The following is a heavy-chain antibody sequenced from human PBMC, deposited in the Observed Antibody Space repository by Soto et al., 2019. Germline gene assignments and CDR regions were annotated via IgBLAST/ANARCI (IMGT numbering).Heavy chain of an antibody. Sequence: RGSLRLSCAASGFTFSNAWMNWVRQAPGKGLEWVGRIKSKTDGGTTDYAAPVKGRFTISRDDSKNTLYLQMNSLKTEDTAVYYFKSAGVRMYGMDVWGQGNTVTVSS. CDR1: GFTFSNAW. D-gene: IGHD4-17*01. CDR3: KSAGVRMYGMDV. V-gene: IGHV3-15*07. J-gene: IGHJ6*02. CDR2: IKSKTDGGTT.